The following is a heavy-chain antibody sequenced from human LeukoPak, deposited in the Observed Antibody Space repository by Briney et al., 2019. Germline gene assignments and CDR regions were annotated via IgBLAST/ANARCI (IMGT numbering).Heavy chain of an antibody. D-gene: IGHD6-19*01. CDR2: ISGSGGST. V-gene: IGHV3-23*01. Sequence: PGGSLRLSCAASGFTFSSYAMSWVRQAPGKGLEWVSAISGSGGSTYCADSVKGRFTISRDNSKNTLYLQMNSLRAEDTAVYYCAKDSSGWYEDPTDYWGQGTLVTVSS. CDR1: GFTFSSYA. CDR3: AKDSSGWYEDPTDY. J-gene: IGHJ4*02.